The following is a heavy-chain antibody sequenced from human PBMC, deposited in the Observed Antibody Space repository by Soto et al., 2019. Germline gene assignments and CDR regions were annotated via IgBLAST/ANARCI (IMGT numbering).Heavy chain of an antibody. CDR3: ARALYFYDSCAYYSP. D-gene: IGHD3-22*01. CDR1: GFSFSSYS. J-gene: IGHJ5*02. Sequence: EVQLVESGGGLVKPGGSLRLSCAASGFSFSSYSMNWVRQAPGKRLEWVSCISSRSSYIYYADSVKGRFTISRDNAKNSLYLQMNSLRAEDTAVYYCARALYFYDSCAYYSPWGQGTLVTVSS. CDR2: ISSRSSYI. V-gene: IGHV3-21*01.